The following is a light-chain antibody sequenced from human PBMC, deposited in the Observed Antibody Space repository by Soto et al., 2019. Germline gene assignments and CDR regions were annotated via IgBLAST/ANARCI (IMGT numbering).Light chain of an antibody. J-gene: IGKJ1*01. CDR1: QSIGNW. CDR3: QQYNSYSPRT. Sequence: IQLTQSPSSLSASVGDGVTITCRASQSIGNWLAWYQQKPGKAPNLLIYDASTLENGVPSRFSGSASVTDFTLTISSLQPYDFATYYCQQYNSYSPRTFGQGTKVDI. CDR2: DAS. V-gene: IGKV1-5*01.